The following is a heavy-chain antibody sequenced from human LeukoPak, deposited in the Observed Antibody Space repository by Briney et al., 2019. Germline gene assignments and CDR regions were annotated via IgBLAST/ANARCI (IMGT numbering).Heavy chain of an antibody. D-gene: IGHD3-22*01. J-gene: IGHJ4*02. Sequence: GGSLRLSCAASGFRFSDFTMTWVRQAPGKGPEWVSAIGGRGGSTYYADSVKGRFTISRDNSKNTLYLQMNSLRAEDTAVYYCAKAYYDSSGYYAAANFDYWGQGTLVTVSS. CDR3: AKAYYDSSGYYAAANFDY. CDR1: GFRFSDFT. V-gene: IGHV3-23*01. CDR2: IGGRGGST.